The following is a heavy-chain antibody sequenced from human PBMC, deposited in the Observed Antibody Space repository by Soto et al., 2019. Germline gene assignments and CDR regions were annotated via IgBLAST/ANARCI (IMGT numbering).Heavy chain of an antibody. J-gene: IGHJ6*02. CDR2: INPSGGST. CDR3: ARVWTIGGGRNGMDV. Sequence: ASVKVSCKASGYTLTSYYMHWVRQAPGQGLEWMGIINPSGGSTSYAQKFQGRVTMTRDTSTSTVYMELSSLRSEDTAVYYCARVWTIGGGRNGMDVWGQGTTVTVSS. V-gene: IGHV1-46*01. D-gene: IGHD1-26*01. CDR1: GYTLTSYY.